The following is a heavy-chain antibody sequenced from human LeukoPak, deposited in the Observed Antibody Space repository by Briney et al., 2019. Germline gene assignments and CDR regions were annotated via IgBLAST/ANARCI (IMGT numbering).Heavy chain of an antibody. Sequence: SKTLSLTCTVSGGSISSYYWSRIRQPAGKGLEWIGRIYTSGSTNYNPSLKSRVTMSVDTSKNQFSLKLSSVTAADTAVYYCAGGSVVPAAPDPYYYYMDVWGKGTTVTVSS. D-gene: IGHD2-2*01. V-gene: IGHV4-4*07. CDR1: GGSISSYY. CDR2: IYTSGST. J-gene: IGHJ6*03. CDR3: AGGSVVPAAPDPYYYYMDV.